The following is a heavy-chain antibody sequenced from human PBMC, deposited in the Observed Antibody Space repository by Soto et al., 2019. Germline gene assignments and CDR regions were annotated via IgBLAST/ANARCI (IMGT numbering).Heavy chain of an antibody. Sequence: PSETLSLTCTVSGGSISSRSYYWGWPRQPPGKGLERIGYIYYSGSTNYNPSLKSRVTISVDMSKNQFSLKLSSVTAADTAVYYCARVMTTPYYFDYWGQRTLVTVSS. V-gene: IGHV4-61*05. CDR3: ARVMTTPYYFDY. J-gene: IGHJ4*02. CDR2: IYYSGST. D-gene: IGHD3-22*01. CDR1: GGSISSRSYY.